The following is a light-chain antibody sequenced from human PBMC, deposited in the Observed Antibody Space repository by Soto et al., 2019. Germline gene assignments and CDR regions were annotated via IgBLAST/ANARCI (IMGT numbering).Light chain of an antibody. CDR2: EDT. V-gene: IGLV2-23*01. Sequence: QSVLTQPASVSGSPGQSITISCTGTSSDVGSYDIVSWYQQPPGKAPKLMIYEDTKRPSGISTRFSGSKSGNAASLTISGLQAEDEADYYCCSYAGSGTFVFGTGTKLTVL. CDR1: SSDVGSYDI. J-gene: IGLJ1*01. CDR3: CSYAGSGTFV.